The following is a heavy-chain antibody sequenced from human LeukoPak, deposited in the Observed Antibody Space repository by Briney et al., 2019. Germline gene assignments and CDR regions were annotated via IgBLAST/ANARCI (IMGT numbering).Heavy chain of an antibody. CDR3: ARGEGYCSSTSCYNGYSQQ. Sequence: PGGSLRLSCAASGFTFSTFGMHWVRQAPGKGLEWVAFIRYDGNNKYYTDSVKGRFTISRDNSKNTLYLQMNSLRAEDTAVYYCARGEGYCSSTSCYNGYSQQWGQDTLVTVSS. D-gene: IGHD2-2*02. V-gene: IGHV3-30*02. CDR1: GFTFSTFG. J-gene: IGHJ1*01. CDR2: IRYDGNNK.